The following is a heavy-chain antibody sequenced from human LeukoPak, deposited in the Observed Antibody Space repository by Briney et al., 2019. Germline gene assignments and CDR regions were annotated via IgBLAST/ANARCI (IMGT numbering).Heavy chain of an antibody. V-gene: IGHV3-23*01. CDR2: ISDSGYST. Sequence: PSETLSLTCTVSGGSISSSSYYWGWVRQAPGKGLEWVSAISDSGYSTYYADSVKGRFTISRGRSKNTVYLQMNGLRADDTAVYYCAKDDVAAFATGYMDVWGKGTTVTVSS. CDR1: GGSISSSSYY. D-gene: IGHD6-6*01. CDR3: AKDDVAAFATGYMDV. J-gene: IGHJ6*03.